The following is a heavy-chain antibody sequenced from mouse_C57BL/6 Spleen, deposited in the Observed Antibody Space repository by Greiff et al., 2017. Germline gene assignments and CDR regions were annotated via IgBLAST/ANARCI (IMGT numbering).Heavy chain of an antibody. D-gene: IGHD1-1*01. CDR3: ARTPFITTVVADY. CDR1: GYTFTSYW. CDR2: IYPGSGST. J-gene: IGHJ2*01. V-gene: IGHV1-55*01. Sequence: QVQLQQPGAELVKPGASVKMSCKASGYTFTSYWITWVKQRPGQGLEWIGDIYPGSGSTNYNEKFKSKATLTVDTSSSTAYIQLSSLTSEDSAVYYCARTPFITTVVADYWGQGTTLTVSS.